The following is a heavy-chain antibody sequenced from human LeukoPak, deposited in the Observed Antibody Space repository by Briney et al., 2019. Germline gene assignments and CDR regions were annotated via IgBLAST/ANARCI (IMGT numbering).Heavy chain of an antibody. CDR2: ISGSGGST. CDR1: GFTFSSYA. D-gene: IGHD3-9*01. J-gene: IGHJ6*02. Sequence: PGGSLRLSCAASGFTFSSYAMSWVRQAPGKGLEWVSAISGSGGSTYYADSVKGRFTISRDNSKNTLYLQMNSLRAEDTAVYYCAKTGTESRWYYYGMDVWGQGTTVTVSS. V-gene: IGHV3-23*01. CDR3: AKTGTESRWYYYGMDV.